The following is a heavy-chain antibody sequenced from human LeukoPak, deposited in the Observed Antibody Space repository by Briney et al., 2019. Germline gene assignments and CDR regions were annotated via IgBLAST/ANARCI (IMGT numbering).Heavy chain of an antibody. Sequence: SETLSLTCTVSGGSISSSSYYWGWIRQPPGKGLEWIGSIYYSGSTYYNPSHKSRVTISVDTSKNQFSLRLSSVTAADTAVYYCARGYCSGGSCYREYYFDYWGQGTLVTVSS. J-gene: IGHJ4*02. CDR1: GGSISSSSYY. CDR3: ARGYCSGGSCYREYYFDY. D-gene: IGHD2-15*01. V-gene: IGHV4-39*01. CDR2: IYYSGST.